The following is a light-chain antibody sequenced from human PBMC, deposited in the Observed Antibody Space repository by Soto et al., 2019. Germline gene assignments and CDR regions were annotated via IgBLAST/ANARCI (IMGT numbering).Light chain of an antibody. CDR1: QSVSTW. J-gene: IGKJ3*01. V-gene: IGKV1-5*03. CDR2: KAS. CDR3: HQHYIYHVT. Sequence: DIQMTQSPSTLSASLGDRVTITCRASQSVSTWLSWYQQKPVKSPKLLIHKASTLENGVPSRLSSSGSRTDFTLTISSLQTEDFTTYYCHQHYIYHVTFGLGTKVEIK.